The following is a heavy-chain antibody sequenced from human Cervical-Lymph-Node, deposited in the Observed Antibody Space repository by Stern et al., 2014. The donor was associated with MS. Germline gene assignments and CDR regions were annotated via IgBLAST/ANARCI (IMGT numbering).Heavy chain of an antibody. CDR3: ARDRIAARNWYFDL. J-gene: IGHJ2*01. CDR2: IDYSGST. D-gene: IGHD6-6*01. V-gene: IGHV4-59*01. CDR1: GGSISSYY. Sequence: QVQLQESGPGLVKPSETLSLTCTVSGGSISSYYWSWIRQPPGTGLEWIGYIDYSGSTNDNPSLKSRVTISVDTSKNQFALKLSSVTGADTAVYYWARDRIAARNWYFDLWGRGTLVTVSS.